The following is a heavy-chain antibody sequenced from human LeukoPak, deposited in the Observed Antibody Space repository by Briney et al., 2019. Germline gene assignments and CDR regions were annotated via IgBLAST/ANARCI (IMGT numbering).Heavy chain of an antibody. D-gene: IGHD3-9*01. CDR2: ITGSGDTT. CDR1: GFIFRNYA. V-gene: IGHV3-23*01. J-gene: IGHJ4*02. Sequence: GASLRLSCAASGFIFRNYAMSWVRQAPGKGLEWVSAITGSGDTTYYADSVKGRFTISRYNSKNTLYVEMNTLRAEDTAVYYCAKWGDYDILTGYYVSDFWGQGTLVTVSS. CDR3: AKWGDYDILTGYYVSDF.